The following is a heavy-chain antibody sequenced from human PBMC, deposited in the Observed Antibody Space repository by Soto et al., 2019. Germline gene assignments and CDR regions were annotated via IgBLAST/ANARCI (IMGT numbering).Heavy chain of an antibody. V-gene: IGHV4-30-2*01. CDR2: IYHSGTT. CDR1: GVSISSGSYS. CDR3: ARFPVALAATYYDMDV. J-gene: IGHJ6*02. D-gene: IGHD2-15*01. Sequence: QLQLQESDSGLVKPSQTLSLTCAVSGVSISSGSYSWNWIRQPPGKGLEWIGFIYHSGTTYYNPSFKSRLTISVDRSNNQFSLKLSSVTAADTAVYFCARFPVALAATYYDMDVWGQGTTVTVSS.